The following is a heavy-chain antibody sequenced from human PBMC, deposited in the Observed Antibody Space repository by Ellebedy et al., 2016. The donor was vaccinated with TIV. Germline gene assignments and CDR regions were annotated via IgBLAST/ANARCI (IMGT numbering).Heavy chain of an antibody. J-gene: IGHJ1*01. Sequence: GGSLRLSXAASGFTLNNYAMHWVRQAPGKGLEWMAVISYDGSRQYYADSVKHRFTMSRDNSENTLYLQMNSLRAEDTAVYYCARGEGGVWHKHWGQGTLVTVSS. CDR1: GFTLNNYA. V-gene: IGHV3-30-3*01. CDR3: ARGEGGVWHKH. D-gene: IGHD3-16*01. CDR2: ISYDGSRQ.